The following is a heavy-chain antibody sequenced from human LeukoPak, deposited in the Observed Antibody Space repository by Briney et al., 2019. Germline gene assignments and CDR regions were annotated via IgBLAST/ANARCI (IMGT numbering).Heavy chain of an antibody. Sequence: GGSLRHSFAATGFTFSSYRMHWVRQAPGKGLERVAVIWYDGSNKYYADSVKGRFTIYRDNSKNTLYLQMNSLRAEDTAVYYCARGLRYCSSTSCYHYYYGMDVWGQGTTVTVSS. V-gene: IGHV3-33*01. CDR3: ARGLRYCSSTSCYHYYYGMDV. CDR1: GFTFSSYR. CDR2: IWYDGSNK. D-gene: IGHD2-2*01. J-gene: IGHJ6*02.